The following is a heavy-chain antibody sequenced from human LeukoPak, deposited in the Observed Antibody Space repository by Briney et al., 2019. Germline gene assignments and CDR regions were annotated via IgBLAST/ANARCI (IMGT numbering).Heavy chain of an antibody. V-gene: IGHV4-59*01. CDR3: ARERHFDD. Sequence: SETLSLTYTVSGGSISSDYWSWIRQPPGKGLEYIGYIYYSGSTNYNPSLKSRVTRSVDTSKNQFSLKLRSVTAADTAVYYCARERHFDDWGQGTLVTVSS. CDR2: IYYSGST. J-gene: IGHJ4*02. D-gene: IGHD6-25*01. CDR1: GGSISSDY.